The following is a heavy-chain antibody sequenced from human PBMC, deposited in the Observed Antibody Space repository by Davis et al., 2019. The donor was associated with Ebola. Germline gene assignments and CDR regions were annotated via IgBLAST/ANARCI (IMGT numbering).Heavy chain of an antibody. CDR1: KFTLSSYW. V-gene: IGHV4-59*08. Sequence: ESLKISCAASKFTLSSYWMSWIRQPPGKGLEWIGYIYYSGSTNYNPSLKSRVTISVDTSKNQFSLKLSSVTAADTAVYYCARADLRFLEWPSGGWFDPWGQGTLVTVSS. D-gene: IGHD3-3*01. CDR2: IYYSGST. CDR3: ARADLRFLEWPSGGWFDP. J-gene: IGHJ5*02.